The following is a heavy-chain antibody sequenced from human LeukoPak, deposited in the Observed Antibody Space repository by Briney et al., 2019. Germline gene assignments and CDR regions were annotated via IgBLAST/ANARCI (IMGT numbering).Heavy chain of an antibody. J-gene: IGHJ4*02. V-gene: IGHV4-39*01. Sequence: SETLSLICTVSVGSISSSSYYWGWIRQPPGKGLEWIGSIYYSGSTYYNPSLKSRVTISVDTSKNQFSLKLSSVTAADTAVYCCARHFRRPGARLGESDYWGQGTLVTISS. CDR2: IYYSGST. CDR1: VGSISSSSYY. CDR3: ARHFRRPGARLGESDY. D-gene: IGHD3-16*01.